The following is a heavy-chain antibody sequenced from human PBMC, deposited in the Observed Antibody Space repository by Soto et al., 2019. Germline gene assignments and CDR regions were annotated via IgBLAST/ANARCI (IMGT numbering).Heavy chain of an antibody. Sequence: EVQLVESGGGLVQPGGSLRLSCAASGFTFSDHYMDWVRQAPGKGLEWVGRTRNKANSYTTEYAASVKGRFTISRDDSKNSLYLQMNSLKTEDTAVYYCARVRAVGASFDSWGQGTLVTVSS. J-gene: IGHJ4*02. V-gene: IGHV3-72*01. CDR3: ARVRAVGASFDS. CDR2: TRNKANSYTT. D-gene: IGHD1-26*01. CDR1: GFTFSDHY.